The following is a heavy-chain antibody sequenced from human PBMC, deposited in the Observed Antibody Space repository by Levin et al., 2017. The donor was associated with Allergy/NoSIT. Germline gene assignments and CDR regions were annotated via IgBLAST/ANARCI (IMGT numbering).Heavy chain of an antibody. CDR2: IYYSGST. J-gene: IGHJ6*03. V-gene: IGHV4-59*01. CDR3: ARNIVVVPAAISVGETGMDV. D-gene: IGHD2-2*01. Sequence: KPSETLSLTCTVSGGSISSYYWSWIRQPPGKGLEWIGYIYYSGSTNYNPSLKSRVTISVDTSKNQFSLKLSSVTAADTAVYYCARNIVVVPAAISVGETGMDVWGKGTTVTVSS. CDR1: GGSISSYY.